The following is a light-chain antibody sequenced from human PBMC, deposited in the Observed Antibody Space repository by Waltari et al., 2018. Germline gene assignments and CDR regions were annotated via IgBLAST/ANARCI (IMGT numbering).Light chain of an antibody. Sequence: EIVMTQSPVTLSVSPGERATLSCRASQSVGTKLAWYQQKPGQAPRLLIYGASTRATGIAARFSGSGSGTDFTLTISSLQSEDFAIYYCQQYNLWPWTFDQGTKVDIK. J-gene: IGKJ1*01. CDR3: QQYNLWPWT. CDR2: GAS. V-gene: IGKV3-15*01. CDR1: QSVGTK.